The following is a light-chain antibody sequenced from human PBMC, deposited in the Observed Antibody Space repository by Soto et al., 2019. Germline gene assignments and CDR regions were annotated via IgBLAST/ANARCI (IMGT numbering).Light chain of an antibody. CDR1: QSILYSSNNKNY. CDR2: LTS. J-gene: IGKJ4*01. Sequence: DIVMTQSPDSLAVSLGERATINCKSSQSILYSSNNKNYLAWYQQKPGQPPKLLIYLTSTRESGVPVRFTGSGSGTDFTLPISSLQAEDVAVYYCQQYYTTPLTFGGGTKVEIK. CDR3: QQYYTTPLT. V-gene: IGKV4-1*01.